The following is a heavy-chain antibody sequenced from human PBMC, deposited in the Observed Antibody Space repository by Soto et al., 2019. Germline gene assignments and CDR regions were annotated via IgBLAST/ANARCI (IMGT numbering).Heavy chain of an antibody. V-gene: IGHV1-69*01. CDR2: IIPIFGTA. CDR1: GGSMSIYA. J-gene: IGHJ6*02. Sequence: CKGSGGSMSIYAVSWLRQNNKQGLEWMGGIIPIFGTANYAQKFQGRVTITADESTSTAYMELSSLRSEDTAVYYCAREMRNYYDSSGYYGMDVWGQGTTVTVSS. CDR3: AREMRNYYDSSGYYGMDV. D-gene: IGHD3-22*01.